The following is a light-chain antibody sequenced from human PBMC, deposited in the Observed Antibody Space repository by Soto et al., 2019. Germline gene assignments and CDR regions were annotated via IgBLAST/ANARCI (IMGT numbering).Light chain of an antibody. Sequence: QSVLTQPPSASGSPGQSLTTSCTGTSSDVGFYNFVSWYQQRPGKAPKLVIYEVTKRPSGVPDRFSGSKSGSTASLTVSGLQADDEADYYCASYAGTRLFVFGSGTKVTAL. V-gene: IGLV2-8*01. J-gene: IGLJ1*01. CDR2: EVT. CDR3: ASYAGTRLFV. CDR1: SSDVGFYNF.